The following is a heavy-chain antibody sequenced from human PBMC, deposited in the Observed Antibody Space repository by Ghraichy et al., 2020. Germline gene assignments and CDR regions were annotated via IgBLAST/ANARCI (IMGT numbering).Heavy chain of an antibody. J-gene: IGHJ4*02. CDR2: ITFSGYT. CDR1: DGGSLTPYS. V-gene: IGHV4-4*07. D-gene: IGHD3-16*01. Sequence: SETLSLTCTVLDGGSLTPYSWSWIRQSAGKGLQWIGTITFSGYTNGNPALRDRLTLSVDMSADQLSLILTSVTAADTSVYFCARNAYGGAFDNWGQGTLVTVSS. CDR3: ARNAYGGAFDN.